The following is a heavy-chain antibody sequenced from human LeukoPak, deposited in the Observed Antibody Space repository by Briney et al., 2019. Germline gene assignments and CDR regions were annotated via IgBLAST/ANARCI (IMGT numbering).Heavy chain of an antibody. Sequence: SGPTLVKPTQTLTLTCTFSGFSLSTTGVGVGWIRQPPGKALQWLALIYWNDDKRYSPSLQSRLTITKDTCKKQVVLTMTNIDPVDTATYYCAHRAFLRYFDWAFDYWGQGTLVTVSS. D-gene: IGHD3-9*01. V-gene: IGHV2-5*01. J-gene: IGHJ4*02. CDR2: IYWNDDK. CDR1: GFSLSTTGVG. CDR3: AHRAFLRYFDWAFDY.